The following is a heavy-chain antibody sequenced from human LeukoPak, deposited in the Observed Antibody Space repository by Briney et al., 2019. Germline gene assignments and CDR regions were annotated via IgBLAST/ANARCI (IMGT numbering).Heavy chain of an antibody. CDR3: ARLLDRYGGQYFFDS. D-gene: IGHD4-23*01. J-gene: IGHJ4*02. V-gene: IGHV4-39*01. CDR2: IYYSGST. CDR1: GGSISSTSYY. Sequence: SETLSLTCAVSGGSISSTSYYWGWIRQPPGKGLEWIGYIYYSGSTYSNPSLESRVTISVDTSKNRFSLKLASVTAADTAVYYCARLLDRYGGQYFFDSWGRGTLVTVSS.